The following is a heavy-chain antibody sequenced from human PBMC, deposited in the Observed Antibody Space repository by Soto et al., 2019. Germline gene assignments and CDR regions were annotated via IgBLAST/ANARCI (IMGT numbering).Heavy chain of an antibody. Sequence: GGSLRLSCAASGFKFSNYAMSWVRQAPGKGLEWISLISATGGGTYYADSVKGRFTISRDNSHNTLYLQVHSLTAEDTAVYYCAKDRRAGGNSAFYFDFWGQGAQVTVSS. CDR1: GFKFSNYA. D-gene: IGHD3-16*01. CDR2: ISATGGGT. CDR3: AKDRRAGGNSAFYFDF. J-gene: IGHJ4*02. V-gene: IGHV3-23*01.